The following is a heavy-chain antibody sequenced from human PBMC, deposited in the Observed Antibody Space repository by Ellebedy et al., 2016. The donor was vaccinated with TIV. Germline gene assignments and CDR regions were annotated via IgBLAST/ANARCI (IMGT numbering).Heavy chain of an antibody. CDR1: GYTFTDYR. D-gene: IGHD1-26*01. V-gene: IGHV1-2*02. J-gene: IGHJ4*02. CDR2: ISPNGGGT. CDR3: ASDYWGSYEY. Sequence: AASVKVSCKASGYTFTDYRLDWVRQAPGLGLEWMGWISPNGGGTHYAQKFQGRVSMTGDTSISTAYLELSRLTSYDTAVYYCASDYWGSYEYWGQGTLVTVSS.